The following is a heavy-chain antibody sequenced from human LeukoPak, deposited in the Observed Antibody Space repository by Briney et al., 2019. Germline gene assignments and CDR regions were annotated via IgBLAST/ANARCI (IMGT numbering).Heavy chain of an antibody. CDR3: AKTTTGYSSGRSPGWPADL. J-gene: IGHJ5*02. CDR1: GFTFSSYA. CDR2: IFGSGGGT. Sequence: GGSLRLSCAASGFTFSSYARYWVGQAPGRGLGWVSGIFGSGGGTHYADSVKGRFTISRDNSKNTVYLQMNRLRAEDTALYYCAKTTTGYSSGRSPGWPADLWGQGTLVTVSS. D-gene: IGHD6-19*01. V-gene: IGHV3-23*01.